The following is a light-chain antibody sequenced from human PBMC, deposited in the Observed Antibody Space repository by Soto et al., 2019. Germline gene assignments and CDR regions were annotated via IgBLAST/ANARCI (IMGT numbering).Light chain of an antibody. CDR1: QTVRTF. J-gene: IGKJ4*01. Sequence: DIVLTQSPDILSLSPGERATLSCRASQTVRTFLDWYQQKPGQAPRLLISDASYSATGIPPRFSGSGSGTDFTLTISSLEPEDFAVYYCLQRSNWPLTFGGGTKVEI. CDR2: DAS. CDR3: LQRSNWPLT. V-gene: IGKV3-11*01.